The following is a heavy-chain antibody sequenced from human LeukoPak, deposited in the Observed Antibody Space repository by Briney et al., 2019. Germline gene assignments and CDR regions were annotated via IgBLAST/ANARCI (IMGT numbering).Heavy chain of an antibody. CDR1: GGTFSSYA. Sequence: SVKVSCKASGGTFSSYAISWVRQAPGQGLEWMGGIIPIFGTANYAQKFQGRVTITADESTSTAYMELSSLRSEDTAVYYCARDEIVVVAAPGDYYYGMDVWGQGTTVTVSS. CDR2: IIPIFGTA. J-gene: IGHJ6*02. V-gene: IGHV1-69*13. CDR3: ARDEIVVVAAPGDYYYGMDV. D-gene: IGHD2-15*01.